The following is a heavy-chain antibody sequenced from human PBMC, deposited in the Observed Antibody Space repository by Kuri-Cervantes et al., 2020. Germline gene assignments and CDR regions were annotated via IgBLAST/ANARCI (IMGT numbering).Heavy chain of an antibody. D-gene: IGHD4-23*01. Sequence: SVKVSCKASGYTFTYRYLHWVRQAPGQALEWMGWITPFNGNTNYAQKFQDRVTITRDRSMSTAYMELSSLRSDDTAVYYCARDQFGYGGNSSDAFDIWGQGTMVTVSS. V-gene: IGHV1-45*02. CDR2: ITPFNGNT. J-gene: IGHJ3*02. CDR3: ARDQFGYGGNSSDAFDI. CDR1: GYTFTYRY.